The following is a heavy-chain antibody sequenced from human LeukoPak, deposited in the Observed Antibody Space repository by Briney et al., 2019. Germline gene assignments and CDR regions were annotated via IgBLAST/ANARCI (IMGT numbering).Heavy chain of an antibody. Sequence: WETLSLTCTVSGGSISSSSYYWGWIRQPPGKGLEWIGGIYYTGRTYYNPSLKSRVTISVDTSKNQFSLKLSSVTAADTAVYYCASGYSSSWSRFDPWGQGTLVTVSS. D-gene: IGHD6-13*01. J-gene: IGHJ5*02. V-gene: IGHV4-39*01. CDR2: IYYTGRT. CDR3: ASGYSSSWSRFDP. CDR1: GGSISSSSYY.